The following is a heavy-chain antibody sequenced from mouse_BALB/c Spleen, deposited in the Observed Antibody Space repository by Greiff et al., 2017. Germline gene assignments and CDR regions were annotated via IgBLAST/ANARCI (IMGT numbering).Heavy chain of an antibody. CDR1: GFTFSSYG. J-gene: IGHJ4*01. Sequence: EVQGVESGGDLVKPGGSLKLSCAASGFTFSSYGMSWVRQTPDKRLEWVATISSGGSYTYYPDSVKGRFTISRDNAKNTLYLQMSSLKSEDTAMYYCARRGYGNYDYAMDYWGQGTSVTVSS. CDR3: ARRGYGNYDYAMDY. CDR2: ISSGGSYT. D-gene: IGHD2-10*02. V-gene: IGHV5-6*01.